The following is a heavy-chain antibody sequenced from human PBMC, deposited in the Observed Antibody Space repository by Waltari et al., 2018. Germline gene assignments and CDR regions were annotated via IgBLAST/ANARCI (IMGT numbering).Heavy chain of an antibody. D-gene: IGHD6-6*01. V-gene: IGHV4-38-2*02. CDR1: NYSIGNGYY. Sequence: QVQLQESGPGLVKPSETLSLSCTVSNYSIGNGYYWGWIRQPPGKGLEWIGSIYHSGSTYYNPSLKSRVTISVDTSKNQFSLKLNSVTAADTAMYYCARDTYSSSSFDYWGQGTLVTVSS. CDR2: IYHSGST. CDR3: ARDTYSSSSFDY. J-gene: IGHJ4*02.